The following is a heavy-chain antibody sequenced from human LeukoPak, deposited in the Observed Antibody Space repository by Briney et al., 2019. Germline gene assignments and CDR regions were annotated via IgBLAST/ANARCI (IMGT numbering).Heavy chain of an antibody. V-gene: IGHV1-2*02. CDR1: GYAFTGYY. J-gene: IGHJ4*02. CDR3: ARDEGIAALDY. D-gene: IGHD6-6*01. Sequence: GASVKVSCKASGYAFTGYYMHWVRQAPGQGLEWMGWINPNSGGTNYAQKFQGRATMTRDTSISTAYMELSRLRSDDTAVYYCARDEGIAALDYWGQGTLVTVSS. CDR2: INPNSGGT.